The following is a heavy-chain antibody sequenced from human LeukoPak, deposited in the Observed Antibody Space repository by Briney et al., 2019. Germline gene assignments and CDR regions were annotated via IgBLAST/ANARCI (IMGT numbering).Heavy chain of an antibody. CDR1: GGSISSGGYY. V-gene: IGHV4-30-2*01. J-gene: IGHJ6*03. CDR3: AREIERGYSYGSVYMDV. D-gene: IGHD5-18*01. CDR2: IYHSGST. Sequence: SETLSLTCTVSGGSISSGGYYWSWIRQPPGKGLEWIGYIYHSGSTYYNPSLKSRVTISVDRSKNQFSLKLSSVTAADTAVYYCAREIERGYSYGSVYMDVWGKGTTVTVSS.